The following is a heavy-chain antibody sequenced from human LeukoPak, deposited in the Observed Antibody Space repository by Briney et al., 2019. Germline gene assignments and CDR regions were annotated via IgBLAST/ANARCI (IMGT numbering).Heavy chain of an antibody. V-gene: IGHV3-23*01. D-gene: IGHD3-10*01. CDR2: ISGSGGST. CDR3: AKEEVLWFGSPPG. Sequence: GGPLRLSCATSGFTFSDYYMSWVRQARGKGLEWVSAISGSGGSTYYADSVKGRFTISRDNSKNTLYLQMNSLRAEDTAVYYCAKEEVLWFGSPPGWGQGTLVTVSS. CDR1: GFTFSDYY. J-gene: IGHJ4*02.